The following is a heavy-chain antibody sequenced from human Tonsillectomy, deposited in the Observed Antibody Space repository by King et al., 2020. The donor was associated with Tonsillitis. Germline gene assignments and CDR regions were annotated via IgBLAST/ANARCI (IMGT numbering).Heavy chain of an antibody. CDR2: ISSSSNSI. J-gene: IGHJ4*02. CDR1: GFSFSNYN. CDR3: ARVGFSSGWYRFDY. V-gene: IGHV3-21*01. D-gene: IGHD6-19*01. Sequence: VQLVQSGGGLVKPGGSLRLSCAASGFSFSNYNMNWVRQAPGKGLEWVSLISSSSNSIYYADSVKGRFTISRDNAKNSVYLQMHSLGPEDTAVYYCARVGFSSGWYRFDYWGQGTLVTVSS.